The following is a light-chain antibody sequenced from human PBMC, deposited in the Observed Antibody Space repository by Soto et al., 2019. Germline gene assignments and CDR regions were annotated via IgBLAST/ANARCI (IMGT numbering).Light chain of an antibody. CDR3: TSYTSSYLSV. V-gene: IGLV2-8*01. CDR1: SSDVGASEY. CDR2: QVS. Sequence: QSVRTQPPSASGSPGQSVTISCTGTSSDVGASEYVSWYQQHPGKAPKLMIYQVSKRPSGVPDRFSGSRSGNTASLTVSGLQAEDEADYYCTSYTSSYLSVLGGETGVTVL. J-gene: IGLJ1*01.